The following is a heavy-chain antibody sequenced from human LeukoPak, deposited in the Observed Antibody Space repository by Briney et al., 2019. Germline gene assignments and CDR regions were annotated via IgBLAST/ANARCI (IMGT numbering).Heavy chain of an antibody. CDR3: ARDQYYDPPDY. Sequence: ASAKVSCKASGYTFTGYYMHWVRQAPGQGLEWMGWINPNSGGTNYAQKFQGRDTMTRDTSISTAYMELSRLRSDDTAVYYCARDQYYDPPDYWGQGTLVTVSS. V-gene: IGHV1-2*02. CDR1: GYTFTGYY. CDR2: INPNSGGT. J-gene: IGHJ4*02. D-gene: IGHD3-22*01.